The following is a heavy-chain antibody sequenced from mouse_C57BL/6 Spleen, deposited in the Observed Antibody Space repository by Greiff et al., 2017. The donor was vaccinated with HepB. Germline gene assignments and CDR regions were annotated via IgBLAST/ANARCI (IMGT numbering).Heavy chain of an antibody. CDR2: INPSSGYT. CDR3: ASLVTTVVATKGFDY. CDR1: GYTFTSYW. D-gene: IGHD1-1*01. J-gene: IGHJ2*01. Sequence: QVQLQQFGAELAKPGASVKLSCKASGYTFTSYWMHWVKQRPGQGLEWIGYINPSSGYTKYNQKFKDKATLTADKSSSTAYMQLSSLTYEDSAVYYRASLVTTVVATKGFDYWGQGTTLTVSS. V-gene: IGHV1-7*01.